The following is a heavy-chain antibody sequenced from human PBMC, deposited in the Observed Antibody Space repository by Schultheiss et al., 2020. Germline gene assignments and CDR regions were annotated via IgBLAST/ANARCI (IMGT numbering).Heavy chain of an antibody. D-gene: IGHD3-16*01. Sequence: GESLKISCTASGLTFSNAWMTWVRQAPGKGLEWVGRIKSHTGGGTTEHAAPVKGRFTISRDDSKNTLYLQLNSLKTEDTAVYYCATGTFRAYYSMDVWGQGTTVTVSS. V-gene: IGHV3-15*01. CDR1: GLTFSNAW. CDR3: ATGTFRAYYSMDV. CDR2: IKSHTGGGTT. J-gene: IGHJ6*02.